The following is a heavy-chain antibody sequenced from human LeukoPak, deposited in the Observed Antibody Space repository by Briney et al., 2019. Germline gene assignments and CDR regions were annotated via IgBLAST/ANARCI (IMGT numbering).Heavy chain of an antibody. Sequence: EPGGSLRLSCAASGFTFSSYEMNWVRQAPGKGLEWVSYISSSDSTIYYADSVKGRFTISRDNAKNSLYLQMNSLRAEDTAVYYCARDWKLRFLEWSDGMDVWGQGTTVTVSS. CDR3: ARDWKLRFLEWSDGMDV. V-gene: IGHV3-48*03. CDR2: ISSSDSTI. J-gene: IGHJ6*02. CDR1: GFTFSSYE. D-gene: IGHD3-3*01.